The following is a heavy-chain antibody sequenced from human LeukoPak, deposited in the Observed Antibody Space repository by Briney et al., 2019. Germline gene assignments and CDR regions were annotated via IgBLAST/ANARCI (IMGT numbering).Heavy chain of an antibody. J-gene: IGHJ3*02. V-gene: IGHV1-2*02. Sequence: GASVKVSCKASGYTFTGYYMHWVRQAPGQGLEWMGWINPNSGGTNYAQKFQGRVTMTRDTSISTAYMELSRLRPDDTAVYYCARHYGGNSAATFDIWGQGTMVTVSS. CDR2: INPNSGGT. D-gene: IGHD4-23*01. CDR3: ARHYGGNSAATFDI. CDR1: GYTFTGYY.